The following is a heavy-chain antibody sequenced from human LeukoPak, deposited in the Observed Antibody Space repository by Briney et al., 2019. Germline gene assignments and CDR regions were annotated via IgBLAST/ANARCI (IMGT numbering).Heavy chain of an antibody. CDR2: IYYSGST. D-gene: IGHD3-9*01. J-gene: IGHJ3*02. CDR1: GGSISSYF. Sequence: SETLSLTCTVSGGSISSYFWSWIRQPPGKGLEWIGYIYYSGSTDYNPSLKSRVTISVDTSNNQFSLKLSSVTAADTAVYYCARVPSDYDILTGYSWRDAFDIWGQGTMVTVSS. V-gene: IGHV4-59*12. CDR3: ARVPSDYDILTGYSWRDAFDI.